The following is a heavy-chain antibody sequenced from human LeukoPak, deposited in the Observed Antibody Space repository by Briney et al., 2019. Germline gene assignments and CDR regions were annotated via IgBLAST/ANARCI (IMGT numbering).Heavy chain of an antibody. J-gene: IGHJ4*02. CDR2: INWHGGRT. D-gene: IGHD6-19*01. CDR3: ARAGYSSGWEDY. CDR1: GFTFDDYG. Sequence: GGSLRLSCAASGFTFDDYGMSWVRQAPGKGREWVSGINWHGGRTGYADSVKGRFTISRDNAKNSLYLQMNSLRAEDTALYYCARAGYSSGWEDYWGQGALVTVSS. V-gene: IGHV3-20*04.